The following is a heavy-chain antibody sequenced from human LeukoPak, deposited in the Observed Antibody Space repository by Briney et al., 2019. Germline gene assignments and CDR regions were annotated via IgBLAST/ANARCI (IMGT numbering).Heavy chain of an antibody. D-gene: IGHD6-19*01. CDR3: AKDLAPNQIIAVAGPST. J-gene: IGHJ5*02. Sequence: PGGSLRLSCAASGFTFSSYAMSWVRQGPGTGLERVSAISGSGGSTYYADSVKGRFTISRDNSKNTLYLQMNSLRAEDTAVYYCAKDLAPNQIIAVAGPSTWGQGTLVTVSS. CDR1: GFTFSSYA. CDR2: ISGSGGST. V-gene: IGHV3-23*01.